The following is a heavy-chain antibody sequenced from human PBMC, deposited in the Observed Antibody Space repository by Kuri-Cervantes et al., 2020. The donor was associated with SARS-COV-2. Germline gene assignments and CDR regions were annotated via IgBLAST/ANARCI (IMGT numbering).Heavy chain of an antibody. Sequence: GEFLKISCAASGFTFSSYAMSWVRQAPGKGLEWGSAISGSGGSTYYADSVTGRFTISRDNSKNTLYLRMNSLRSEDTAVYYCARGEYQPPVDYWGQGTLVTVSS. CDR3: ARGEYQPPVDY. CDR1: GFTFSSYA. D-gene: IGHD2-2*01. V-gene: IGHV3-23*01. CDR2: ISGSGGST. J-gene: IGHJ4*02.